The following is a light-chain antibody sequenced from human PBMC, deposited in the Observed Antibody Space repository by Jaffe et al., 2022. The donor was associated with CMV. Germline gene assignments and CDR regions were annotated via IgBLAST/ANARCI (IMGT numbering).Light chain of an antibody. CDR2: KAS. J-gene: IGKJ2*01. CDR3: QQTNAPTYT. CDR1: QTISDW. V-gene: IGKV1-5*03. Sequence: DIQMTQSPSTLSASVGDRVTITCRASQTISDWLAWYQQKPGQAPKMLIFKASRLENGVPSRFSGSGSGTEFTLTISSLQPDDFATYYCQQTNAPTYTFGQGTKLEIK.